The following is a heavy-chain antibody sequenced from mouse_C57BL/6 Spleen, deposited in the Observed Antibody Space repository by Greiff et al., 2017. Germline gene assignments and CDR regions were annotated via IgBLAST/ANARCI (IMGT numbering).Heavy chain of an antibody. CDR1: GYAFTNYL. J-gene: IGHJ2*01. CDR2: INPGCGGT. D-gene: IGHD2-10*01. V-gene: IGHV1-54*01. Sequence: VQLQQSGAELVRPGTSVKVSCKASGYAFTNYLIEWVKQRPGQGLEWIGVINPGCGGTNYNEKFKGKATLTADKSSSTAYMQLNSLTSEDPTVYYCARSPYYYIDYWGQGTTLTVSS. CDR3: ARSPYYYIDY.